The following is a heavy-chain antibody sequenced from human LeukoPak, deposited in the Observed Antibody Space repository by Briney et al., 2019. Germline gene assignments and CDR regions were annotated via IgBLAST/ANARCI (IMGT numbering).Heavy chain of an antibody. J-gene: IGHJ6*03. V-gene: IGHV3-23*01. CDR1: GFTFSSYV. CDR3: AKDQAIQLRTIAMDV. Sequence: GGSLRLSCAASGFTFSSYVMTWVRQAPGKGLEWVSGISGSGGSTYYADSVKGRFTISRDNSKNTLYLQMHSLRAEDTAVYYCAKDQAIQLRTIAMDVWGKGTTVTVSS. D-gene: IGHD5-18*01. CDR2: ISGSGGST.